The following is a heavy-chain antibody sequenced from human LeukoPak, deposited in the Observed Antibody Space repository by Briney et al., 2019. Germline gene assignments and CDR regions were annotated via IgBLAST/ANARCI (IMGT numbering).Heavy chain of an antibody. D-gene: IGHD3-22*01. CDR2: INSDGSST. CDR1: GFTFSSYW. V-gene: IGHV3-74*01. J-gene: IGHJ6*03. Sequence: GGSLRLSCAASGFTFSSYWMHWGRQAPGKGLVWVSRINSDGSSTRYADSGKGRFTITRDNDKNTLYLQMNSLRAEDTAVYYCARGEIYYDSSGYYHYYYYYYMDVWGKGTTVTVSS. CDR3: ARGEIYYDSSGYYHYYYYYYMDV.